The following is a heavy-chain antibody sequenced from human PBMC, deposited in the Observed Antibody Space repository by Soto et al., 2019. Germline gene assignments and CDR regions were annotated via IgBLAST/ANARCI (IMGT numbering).Heavy chain of an antibody. CDR1: GYTLNELC. Sequence: QVQVVQSGTEVKKPGASVKVSCKVSGYTLNELCIHWVRQPPGKGLEWIGGFDPEEGKMIYAQNFQGRVTMTEDTSTDTAYMELNSLTSEDTAIYYCATDLWAALAPLRMLYCQERGQGTVVTVPS. CDR3: ATDLWAALAPLRMLYCQE. V-gene: IGHV1-24*01. CDR2: FDPEEGKM. D-gene: IGHD2-15*01. J-gene: IGHJ1*01.